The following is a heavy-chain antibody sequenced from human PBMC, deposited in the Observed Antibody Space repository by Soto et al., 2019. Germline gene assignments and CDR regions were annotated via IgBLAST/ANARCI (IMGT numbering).Heavy chain of an antibody. J-gene: IGHJ4*02. D-gene: IGHD2-21*02. CDR2: INPSGGHT. CDR3: ARGGNVVVVTAAFDY. Sequence: QVQLVQSGAEVKKPGASVKVSCKASGNTFSNYYIHWVRQAPGQGLEWMGTINPSGGHTTYAQKFLARVSMTRDTSTSTLYTQLTSLRSEHTAAYFCARGGNVVVVTAAFDYWGQGTLVTVSS. V-gene: IGHV1-46*01. CDR1: GNTFSNYY.